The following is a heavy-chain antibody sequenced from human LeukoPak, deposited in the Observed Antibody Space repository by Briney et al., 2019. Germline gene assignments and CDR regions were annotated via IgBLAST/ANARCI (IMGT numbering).Heavy chain of an antibody. CDR2: IIPIFGTA. CDR1: GGTFTSYA. V-gene: IGHV1-69*05. Sequence: SVKVSCKASGGTFTSYAISWVGQAPGQGLEWMGGIIPIFGTANYAQKFQGRVTITTDESTSTAYMELSSLRSEDTAVYYCARGNIAAAGGFDPWGQGTLVPVSS. CDR3: ARGNIAAAGGFDP. D-gene: IGHD6-13*01. J-gene: IGHJ5*02.